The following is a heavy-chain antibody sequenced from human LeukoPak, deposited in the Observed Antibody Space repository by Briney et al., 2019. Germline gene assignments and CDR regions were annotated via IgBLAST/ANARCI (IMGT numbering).Heavy chain of an antibody. J-gene: IGHJ6*02. V-gene: IGHV3-23*01. CDR2: ISGSGGST. D-gene: IGHD4-17*01. Sequence: GVSLRLSCAASGFTFSSYAMSWVRQAPGKGLEWVSAISGSGGSTYYADSVKGRFTISRDNSKNTLYLQMNSLRAEDTAVYYCAKGNYGDAYYYYGMDVWGQGTTVTVSS. CDR3: AKGNYGDAYYYYGMDV. CDR1: GFTFSSYA.